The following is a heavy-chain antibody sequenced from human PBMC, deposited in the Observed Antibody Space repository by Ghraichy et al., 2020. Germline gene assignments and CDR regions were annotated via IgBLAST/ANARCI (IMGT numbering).Heavy chain of an antibody. J-gene: IGHJ5*02. D-gene: IGHD2-2*01. CDR2: ISSSSSYI. CDR3: ARASADIVVVPNWFDP. Sequence: GGSLRLSCAASGFTFSSYSMNWVRQAPGKGLEWVSSISSSSSYIYYADSVKGRFTISRDNAKNSLYLQMNSLRAEDTAVYYCARASADIVVVPNWFDPWGQGTLVTVSS. V-gene: IGHV3-21*01. CDR1: GFTFSSYS.